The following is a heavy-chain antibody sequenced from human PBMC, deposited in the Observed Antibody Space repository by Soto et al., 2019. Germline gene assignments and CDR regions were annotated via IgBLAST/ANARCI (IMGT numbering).Heavy chain of an antibody. Sequence: GGSLRLSCAASGFTFSSYAMHWVRQAPGKGLEWVAVISYDGSNKYYADSVKGRFTISRDNSKNTLYLQMNSLRAEDTAVYYCASGLLLNTAMVKVDAFDIWGQGTMVTVSS. CDR1: GFTFSSYA. CDR3: ASGLLLNTAMVKVDAFDI. CDR2: ISYDGSNK. V-gene: IGHV3-30-3*01. J-gene: IGHJ3*02. D-gene: IGHD5-18*01.